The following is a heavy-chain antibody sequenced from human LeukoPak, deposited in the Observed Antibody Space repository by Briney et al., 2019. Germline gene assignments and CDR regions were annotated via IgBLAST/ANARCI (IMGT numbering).Heavy chain of an antibody. CDR1: GFTLRSYN. CDR2: ISTSSYYI. J-gene: IGHJ4*02. D-gene: IGHD1-26*01. Sequence: KTGGSLRPSCVVSGFTLRSYNMHWVRQAPGKGLEWVSYISTSSYYIYYADSVKGRFTISRDDAKNSLYLQMNSLRDEDTALYYCARDASGSSTGLIDSWGQGTLVTVSS. CDR3: ARDASGSSTGLIDS. V-gene: IGHV3-21*01.